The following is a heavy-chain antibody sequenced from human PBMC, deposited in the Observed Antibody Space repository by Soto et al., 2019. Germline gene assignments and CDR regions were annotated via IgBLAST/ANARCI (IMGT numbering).Heavy chain of an antibody. CDR1: GYSFTDYY. Sequence: ASVKVCCKASGYSFTDYYIQWVRQAPGQGLEWVGWIIPNSGDTKYGQKFQGRVTMTRDTSINTAYMELSRLEYDDTAVYYCARTTVTGTIYYFDPWGQGTLVTVS. V-gene: IGHV1-2*02. CDR2: IIPNSGDT. CDR3: ARTTVTGTIYYFDP. J-gene: IGHJ4*02. D-gene: IGHD6-19*01.